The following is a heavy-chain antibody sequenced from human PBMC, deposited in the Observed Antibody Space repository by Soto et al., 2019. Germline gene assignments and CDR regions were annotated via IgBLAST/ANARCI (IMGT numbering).Heavy chain of an antibody. V-gene: IGHV4-39*01. CDR1: GGSISSSTYY. D-gene: IGHD4-17*01. J-gene: IGHJ4*02. Sequence: PSETLSLTCTVSGGSISSSTYYWGWIRQPPGKGLEWIGSIYYSGSTYYNPSLKSRVTISVDTSKNHFSLKLSSLTAADTAVYYCANSYGDYVSYWGQGTLVTVSS. CDR3: ANSYGDYVSY. CDR2: IYYSGST.